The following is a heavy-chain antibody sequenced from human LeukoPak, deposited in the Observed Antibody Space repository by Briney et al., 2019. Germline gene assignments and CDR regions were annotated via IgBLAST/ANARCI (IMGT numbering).Heavy chain of an antibody. CDR3: ARSLGDYYDSSGYYPYYFDY. J-gene: IGHJ4*02. V-gene: IGHV4-59*01. D-gene: IGHD3-22*01. CDR1: GGSISSYY. CDR2: IYYSGST. Sequence: SETLSLTCAVSGGSISSYYWSWIRQPPGKGVEWIGYIYYSGSTNYNPSLKSRVTISVDTSKNQFSLKLSSVTAADTAVYYCARSLGDYYDSSGYYPYYFDYWGQGTLVTVSS.